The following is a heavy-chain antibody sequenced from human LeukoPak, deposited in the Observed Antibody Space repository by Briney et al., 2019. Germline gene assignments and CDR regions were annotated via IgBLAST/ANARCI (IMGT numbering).Heavy chain of an antibody. J-gene: IGHJ4*02. CDR3: ERESHYYDSSGYDYGYFDY. CDR1: GFTFSNYN. V-gene: IGHV3-21*01. D-gene: IGHD3-22*01. Sequence: PGGSLRLPCAASGFTFSNYNMNWVRQAPGKGLEWVSSISSSSSYIYYADSVKVPFTISRDNAKNSLYLQMNSLRAEDTAVYYCERESHYYDSSGYDYGYFDYWGQGTLVTVSS. CDR2: ISSSSSYI.